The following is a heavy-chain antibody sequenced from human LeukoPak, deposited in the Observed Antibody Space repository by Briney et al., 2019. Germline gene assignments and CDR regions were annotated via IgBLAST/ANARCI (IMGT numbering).Heavy chain of an antibody. D-gene: IGHD5-24*01. CDR2: ISAYNGNT. CDR1: GYTFTSYG. V-gene: IGHV1-18*01. CDR3: ARVARRDGYNGVDY. Sequence: ASVKVSCKASGYTFTSYGISWVRQAPGQGLEWMGWISAYNGNTNYAQKLQGRVTMTTDTSTSTAYMELRSLRSDDTAVYYCARVARRDGYNGVDYWGQGTLVTVSS. J-gene: IGHJ4*02.